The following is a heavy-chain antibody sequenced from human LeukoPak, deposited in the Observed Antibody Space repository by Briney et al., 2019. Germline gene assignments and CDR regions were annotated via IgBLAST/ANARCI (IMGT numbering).Heavy chain of an antibody. J-gene: IGHJ4*02. CDR3: ARAMAVAGTRGGYYFDY. CDR2: IYTSGST. Sequence: PSETLSLTCAVSGGSISSGGYYWSWIRQPAGKGLEWIGRIYTSGSTNYNPSLKSRVTMSVDTSKNQFSLKLSSVTAADTAVYYCARAMAVAGTRGGYYFDYWGQGTLVTVSS. V-gene: IGHV4-61*02. D-gene: IGHD6-19*01. CDR1: GGSISSGGYY.